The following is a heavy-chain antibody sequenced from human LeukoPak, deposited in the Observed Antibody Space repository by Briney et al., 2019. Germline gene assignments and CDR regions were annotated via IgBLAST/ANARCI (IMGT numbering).Heavy chain of an antibody. CDR3: ASFLGYHYMDV. J-gene: IGHJ6*03. CDR1: GGAISNTNYY. D-gene: IGHD2-15*01. Sequence: SETLSLTCTVSGGAISNTNYYWGWIRQPPGKGLEWIGYIYYSGSTNYNPSLKSRVTISVDTSKNQFSLKLSSVTAADTAVYYCASFLGYHYMDVWGKGTTVTVSS. CDR2: IYYSGST. V-gene: IGHV4-61*05.